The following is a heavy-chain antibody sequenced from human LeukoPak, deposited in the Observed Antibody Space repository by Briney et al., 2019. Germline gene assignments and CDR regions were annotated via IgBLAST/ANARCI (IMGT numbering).Heavy chain of an antibody. Sequence: SETLSLTCAVYGGSFSGYYWSWIRQPPGKGLEWIGEINHSGSTNYNPSLKSRVTISVDTSKNQFSLKLSSVTAADTAVYYCARDTGGDAFDIWGQGTMVTVSS. CDR2: INHSGST. J-gene: IGHJ3*02. V-gene: IGHV4-34*01. D-gene: IGHD4-17*01. CDR1: GGSFSGYY. CDR3: ARDTGGDAFDI.